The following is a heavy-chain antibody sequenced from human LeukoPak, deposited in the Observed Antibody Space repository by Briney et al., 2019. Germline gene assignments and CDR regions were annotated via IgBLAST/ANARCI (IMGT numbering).Heavy chain of an antibody. CDR3: AKGGFMIVVVSTFDY. J-gene: IGHJ4*02. CDR2: ISGSGGST. D-gene: IGHD3-22*01. CDR1: GFTFSSYA. Sequence: GGSLRLSCAASGFTFSSYAMSWVRQAPGKGLEWVSAISGSGGSTYYADSVKGRLTISRDNSKNTLYLQMNSLRAEDTAVYYCAKGGFMIVVVSTFDYWGQGTLVTVSS. V-gene: IGHV3-23*01.